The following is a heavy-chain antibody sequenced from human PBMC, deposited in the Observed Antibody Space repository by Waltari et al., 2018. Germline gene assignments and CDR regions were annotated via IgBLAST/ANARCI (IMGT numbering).Heavy chain of an antibody. D-gene: IGHD3-10*01. Sequence: EVQLVESGGGLVQPGGSLRLSCAASGFTFSNYAMHWVRQAPGKGLEYVSAITSNGVITYYANSVKGRFTISSDNSKNTLYLQMGSLRAEDTAVYYCARDRAGVGDDWGQGTLVTVSS. CDR1: GFTFSNYA. CDR3: ARDRAGVGDD. J-gene: IGHJ4*02. CDR2: ITSNGVIT. V-gene: IGHV3-64*01.